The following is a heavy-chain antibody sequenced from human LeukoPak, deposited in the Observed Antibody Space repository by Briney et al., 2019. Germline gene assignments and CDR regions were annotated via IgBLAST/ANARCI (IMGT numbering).Heavy chain of an antibody. J-gene: IGHJ5*02. V-gene: IGHV3-21*01. CDR2: ISSSSSYI. CDR1: GFTFSSYS. CDR3: AREMASSGSLWGGSGT. D-gene: IGHD5-18*01. Sequence: GGSLRLSCAGSGFTFSSYSMNWVRQAPGKGLEWVSSISSSSSYIYYADSVKGRFTISRDNAKNSLFLQMNSLRAEDTAVYYCAREMASSGSLWGGSGTWGQGTLVTVSS.